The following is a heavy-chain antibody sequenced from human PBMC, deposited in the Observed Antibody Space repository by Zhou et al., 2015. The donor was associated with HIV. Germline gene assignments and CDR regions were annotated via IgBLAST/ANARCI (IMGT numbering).Heavy chain of an antibody. CDR2: ISATGHGL. D-gene: IGHD3-3*01. CDR3: ARGRNGVTAALDY. Sequence: EVHLSDSGETWCRRGSFESLLYSVWFLSLTTLSMSWVRHRPGLGLEWISGISATGHGLFYANSVKGRFTISRHNFGKTLYLQLSSLSVEDTGTYYCARGRNGVTAALDYWGQGTLVTVAS. J-gene: IGHJ4*02. CDR1: FLSLTTLS. V-gene: IGHV3-23*01.